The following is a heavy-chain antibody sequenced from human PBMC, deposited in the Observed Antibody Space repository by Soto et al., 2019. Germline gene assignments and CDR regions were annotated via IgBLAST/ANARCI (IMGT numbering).Heavy chain of an antibody. V-gene: IGHV3-48*03. CDR1: GFIFSDYE. Sequence: GGSLRLSCAASGFIFSDYEMNWVRQAPGKGLEWVSFIGKSGYPIYYTDSVKGRFTMSRDNAKYSLTLQMNSLRAEDTAVYYCAREGQRSLRPQNWLDPWGQGTLVTVSS. CDR2: IGKSGYPI. J-gene: IGHJ5*02. D-gene: IGHD3-10*01. CDR3: AREGQRSLRPQNWLDP.